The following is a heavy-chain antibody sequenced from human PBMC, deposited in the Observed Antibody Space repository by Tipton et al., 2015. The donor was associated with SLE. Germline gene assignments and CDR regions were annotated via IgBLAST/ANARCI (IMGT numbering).Heavy chain of an antibody. Sequence: QLVQSGAEVKKPGESLKISCKGSGYSFTSYWISWVRQMPGKGLEWMGRIDPSDSYTNYSPSFQGHVTISADKSISTAYLQWSSLKASDTAMYYCARLRSEGYYYYYMDVWGKGTTVTVSS. D-gene: IGHD3-3*01. CDR3: ARLRSEGYYYYYMDV. J-gene: IGHJ6*03. V-gene: IGHV5-10-1*01. CDR1: GYSFTSYW. CDR2: IDPSDSYT.